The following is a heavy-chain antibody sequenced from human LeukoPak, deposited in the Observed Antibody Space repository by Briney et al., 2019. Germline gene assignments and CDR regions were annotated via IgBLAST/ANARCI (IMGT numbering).Heavy chain of an antibody. CDR3: ARDPTAVANLPQYYLDY. J-gene: IGHJ4*02. CDR1: GFTFTSYS. V-gene: IGHV3-23*01. D-gene: IGHD4-23*01. CDR2: ISGGGGST. Sequence: GGSLRLSCAASGFTFTSYSMNWVRQAPGKGLEWVSTISGGGGSTYYADSVKGRFTISRDNSKNTLYLQVNSLRAEDTAVYYCARDPTAVANLPQYYLDYWGQGILVTVSS.